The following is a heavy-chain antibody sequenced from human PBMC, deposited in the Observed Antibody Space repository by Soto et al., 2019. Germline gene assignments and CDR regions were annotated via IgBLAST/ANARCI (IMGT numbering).Heavy chain of an antibody. D-gene: IGHD2-15*01. J-gene: IGHJ4*02. Sequence: GGSLRLSCAASGFTFSDYYMSWIRQAPGKGLEWVSYISSSGSTIYYADSVKGRFTISRDNAKNSLYLQMNSLRAEDTAVYYCARDLGYCSGGSCYHPAPDYWGQGTLVTVSS. CDR3: ARDLGYCSGGSCYHPAPDY. V-gene: IGHV3-11*01. CDR1: GFTFSDYY. CDR2: ISSSGSTI.